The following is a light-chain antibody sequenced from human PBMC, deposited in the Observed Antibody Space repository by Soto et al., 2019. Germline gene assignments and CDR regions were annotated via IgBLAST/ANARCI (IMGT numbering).Light chain of an antibody. Sequence: EIVLTQSPGTLSLSPGERATLSCRASQSVSSSYLAWYQQEPGQAPRLLIYGASNRATGIPDRFSGSGSGTDFTITISRLEPEDFAIYYCQQYGSSPYTCGQGTKLAIK. CDR2: GAS. CDR3: QQYGSSPYT. V-gene: IGKV3-20*01. J-gene: IGKJ2*01. CDR1: QSVSSSY.